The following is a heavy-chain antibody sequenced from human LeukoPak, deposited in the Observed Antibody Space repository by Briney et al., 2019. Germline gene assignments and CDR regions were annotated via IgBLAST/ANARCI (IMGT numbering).Heavy chain of an antibody. CDR2: IYGAGST. V-gene: IGHV3-53*01. J-gene: IGHJ6*02. Sequence: GGSLRLSCAASGFTFSSHAMHWVRQAPGKGLEWVSVIYGAGSTYYADSVKGRFTISRDNSKNTLYLQMNSLRVEDTAVYYCVRWSGGSGSWVMDVWGQGTTVIVSS. D-gene: IGHD3-10*01. CDR1: GFTFSSHA. CDR3: VRWSGGSGSWVMDV.